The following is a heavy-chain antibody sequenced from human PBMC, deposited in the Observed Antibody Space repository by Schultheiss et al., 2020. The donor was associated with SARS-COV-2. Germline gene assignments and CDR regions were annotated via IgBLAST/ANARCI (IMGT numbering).Heavy chain of an antibody. Sequence: SETLSLTCTVSGGSISSYYWSWIRQPPGKGLEWIGYIYYSGSTNYNPSLKSRVTISVDTSENQFSLKLSSVTAADTAVYYCASSPTEYYYYYYMDVWGKGTTVTVSS. V-gene: IGHV4-59*01. CDR2: IYYSGST. J-gene: IGHJ6*03. D-gene: IGHD4-11*01. CDR3: ASSPTEYYYYYYMDV. CDR1: GGSISSYY.